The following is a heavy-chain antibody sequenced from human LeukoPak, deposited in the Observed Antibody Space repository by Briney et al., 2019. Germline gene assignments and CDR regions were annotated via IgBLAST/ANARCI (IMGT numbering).Heavy chain of an antibody. CDR3: AKRGVVIRVILVGFHKEAYYFDS. CDR1: GITLSNYG. D-gene: IGHD2-15*01. CDR2: ISDSGGRT. J-gene: IGHJ4*02. V-gene: IGHV3-23*01. Sequence: GGSLRLSCTVSGITLSNYGMSWVRQAPGKGLEWVAGISDSGGRTKYADSVKGRFPLSRDNPKNTLYLQMNSLRAEDTAAYFCAKRGVVIRVILVGFHKEAYYFDSWGQGALVTVSS.